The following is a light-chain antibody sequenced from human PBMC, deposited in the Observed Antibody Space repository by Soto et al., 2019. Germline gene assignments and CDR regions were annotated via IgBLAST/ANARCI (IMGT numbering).Light chain of an antibody. CDR2: DAS. Sequence: DIQMTRSPSTRSASVGDIVTITCRASQSISSWLAWYQQKPGKAPKVLIFDASSLESGVPSRFSGSGSATEFTLTISSLQPHDFATYYCQQYSTYPWTFGQGTKVDIK. J-gene: IGKJ1*01. V-gene: IGKV1-5*01. CDR1: QSISSW. CDR3: QQYSTYPWT.